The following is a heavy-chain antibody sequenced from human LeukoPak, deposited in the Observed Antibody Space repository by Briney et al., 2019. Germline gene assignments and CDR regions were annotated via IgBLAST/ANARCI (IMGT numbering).Heavy chain of an antibody. V-gene: IGHV3-33*01. CDR1: GFSFSSYG. CDR3: ARDSGRDLDYYGSGSPYYGMDV. D-gene: IGHD3-10*01. CDR2: IWYDGSNK. J-gene: IGHJ6*02. Sequence: GGSLRLCCAAYGFSFSSYGMHWVRQAPGKGLEWVAVIWYDGSNKYYADSVKGRFTISRDNSKNTLYLQMNSLRAEDTAVYYCARDSGRDLDYYGSGSPYYGMDVWGQGTTVTVSS.